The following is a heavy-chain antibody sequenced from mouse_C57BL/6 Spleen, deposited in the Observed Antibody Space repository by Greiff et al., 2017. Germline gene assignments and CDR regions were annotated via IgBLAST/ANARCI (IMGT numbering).Heavy chain of an antibody. CDR3: ERSNYYDYHYYAMDY. V-gene: IGHV1-22*01. CDR1: GYTFTDYN. Sequence: VQLQQSGPELVKPGASVKMSCKASGYTFTDYNMHWVKQSHGKSLEWIGYINPNNGGTSYNQKFKGKATLTVNKSSTTAYMELRSLTSEDSAVSYCERSNYYDYHYYAMDYWGQGTSVTVSS. D-gene: IGHD2-4*01. J-gene: IGHJ4*01. CDR2: INPNNGGT.